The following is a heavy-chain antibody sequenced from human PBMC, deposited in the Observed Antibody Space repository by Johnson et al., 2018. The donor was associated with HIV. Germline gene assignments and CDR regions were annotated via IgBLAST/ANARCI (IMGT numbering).Heavy chain of an antibody. CDR1: GFTFDDHA. CDR2: ISWDGGST. V-gene: IGHV3-43D*03. D-gene: IGHD3-22*01. CDR3: ATGAYYYDSSGGNDAFDI. J-gene: IGHJ3*02. Sequence: QLVESGGVVVQPGGSLTLSCAASGFTFDDHAMHWVRQAPGKGLEWVSLISWDGGSTYYGDSVKGRFTVSRANSKNSLTLRMNSLRTEDTALYYCATGAYYYDSSGGNDAFDIWGRGTMVTVSS.